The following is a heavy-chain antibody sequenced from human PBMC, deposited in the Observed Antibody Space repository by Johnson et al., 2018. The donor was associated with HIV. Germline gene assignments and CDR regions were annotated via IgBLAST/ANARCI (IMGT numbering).Heavy chain of an antibody. CDR1: GFTFSSYG. CDR2: IKQDGSEK. V-gene: IGHV3-7*03. J-gene: IGHJ3*02. CDR3: ASDYYYDSRARLGAFDI. D-gene: IGHD3-22*01. Sequence: VQLVESGGGVVQPGRSLRLSCAASGFTFSSYGMHWVRQAPGNGLEWVANIKQDGSEKYYVDSVKGRFTISRDNAKNSLYLQMNSLRAEDTAVYYCASDYYYDSRARLGAFDIWGQGTMVTVSS.